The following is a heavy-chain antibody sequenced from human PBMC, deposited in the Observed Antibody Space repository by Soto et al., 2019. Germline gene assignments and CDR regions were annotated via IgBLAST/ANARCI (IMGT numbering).Heavy chain of an antibody. V-gene: IGHV1-69*13. CDR2: IIPIFGTA. Sequence: ASVKVSCKASGGTFSSYAISWVRHAPGQGLEWMGGIIPIFGTANYAQKFQGRVTITADESTSTAYMELSSLRSEDTAVYYCARTYYYDSSGHYYAYWGQGTLVTVSS. J-gene: IGHJ4*02. CDR3: ARTYYYDSSGHYYAY. D-gene: IGHD3-22*01. CDR1: GGTFSSYA.